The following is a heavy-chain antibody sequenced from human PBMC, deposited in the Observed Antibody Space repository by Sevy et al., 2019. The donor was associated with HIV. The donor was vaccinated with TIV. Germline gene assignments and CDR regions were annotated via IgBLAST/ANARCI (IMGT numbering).Heavy chain of an antibody. CDR2: ISGSGGLT. V-gene: IGHV3-23*01. CDR1: GFTFSSYA. CDR3: AKAPVVDWESLDY. Sequence: GGSLRLSCAASGFTFSSYAMSWVRQAPGKGLEWVSAISGSGGLTYYADSVKGRFTISRDNSKNTLYLNMNSLRAEDTAVYYCAKAPVVDWESLDYWGQGTLVTVSS. D-gene: IGHD1-26*01. J-gene: IGHJ4*02.